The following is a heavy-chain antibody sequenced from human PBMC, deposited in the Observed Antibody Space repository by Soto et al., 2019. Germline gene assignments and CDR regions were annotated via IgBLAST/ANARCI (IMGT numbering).Heavy chain of an antibody. Sequence: QVQLVESGGGVVQPGRSLRLSCAASGFTFSSYGMHWVRQAPGKGLEWVAVISYDGSNKYYADSVKGRFTISRDNSKNTLYLQMNSLRAEDTAVYYCAKADIVATIHWYFDLWGRGTLVTVSS. V-gene: IGHV3-30*18. D-gene: IGHD5-12*01. J-gene: IGHJ2*01. CDR3: AKADIVATIHWYFDL. CDR2: ISYDGSNK. CDR1: GFTFSSYG.